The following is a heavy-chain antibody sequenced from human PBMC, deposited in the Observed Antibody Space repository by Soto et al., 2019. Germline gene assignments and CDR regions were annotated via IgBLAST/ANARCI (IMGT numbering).Heavy chain of an antibody. D-gene: IGHD6-19*01. CDR2: TYYRSEWYN. CDR3: ARGRVAVAGTRGADNWFDP. J-gene: IGHJ5*02. V-gene: IGHV6-1*01. Sequence: PSQTLSLTCAISGDSVSSNSAAWNWIRQSPSRGLEWLGRTYYRSEWYNDYAVSVKSRITINPDTPKNQFSLQLNSVTPEDTAVYYCARGRVAVAGTRGADNWFDPWGQGXLVTVS. CDR1: GDSVSSNSAA.